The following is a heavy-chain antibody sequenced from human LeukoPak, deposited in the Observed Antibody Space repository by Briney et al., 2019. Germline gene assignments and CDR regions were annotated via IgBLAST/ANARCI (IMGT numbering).Heavy chain of an antibody. CDR2: FSYSGST. J-gene: IGHJ4*02. Sequence: NPSETLSLTRSVSGVSISDYHWIWIRQPPAKGLEWMGYFSYSGSTRYNPSLKSRVTMSVDTSKNQFSLRLISVAAADMAVYYCARMYSGTSYYFDFWGQGTLVTVSS. V-gene: IGHV4-59*01. CDR3: ARMYSGTSYYFDF. D-gene: IGHD1-26*01. CDR1: GVSISDYH.